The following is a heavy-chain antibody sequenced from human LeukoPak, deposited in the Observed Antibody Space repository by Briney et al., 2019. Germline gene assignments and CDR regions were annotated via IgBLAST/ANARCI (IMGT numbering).Heavy chain of an antibody. CDR1: GFTFSRHA. V-gene: IGHV3-23*01. J-gene: IGHJ5*02. D-gene: IGHD5-12*01. Sequence: PGGSLRLSCEASGFTFSRHAMNWVRQALEKGLEWVSGISGGSENTFYADSVKGRFTISRDNSRNTLYLQMYGLRADDTALYFCAKGPYSGYSTYFDPWGQGTRVTVSS. CDR2: ISGGSENT. CDR3: AKGPYSGYSTYFDP.